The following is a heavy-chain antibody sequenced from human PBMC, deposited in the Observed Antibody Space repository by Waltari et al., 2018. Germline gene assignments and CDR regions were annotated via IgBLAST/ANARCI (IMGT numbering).Heavy chain of an antibody. V-gene: IGHV3-74*01. J-gene: IGHJ6*02. CDR2: INSDGSSI. D-gene: IGHD2-2*01. CDR1: GFPFSTYW. CDR3: ARWRFCRSTTCLYGMDV. Sequence: EVQLVESGGVLAQPGGSLRLSCAAAGFPFSTYWMHWVRQAQGKGLVGVSRINSDGSSISYADSVKGRFTISRDNAKNTLYLQMNSLRAEDTAVYYCARWRFCRSTTCLYGMDVWGQGTTVTVSS.